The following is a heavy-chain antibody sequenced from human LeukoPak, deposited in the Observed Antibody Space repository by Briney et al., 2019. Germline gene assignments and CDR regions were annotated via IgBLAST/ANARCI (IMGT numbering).Heavy chain of an antibody. CDR1: GGSISSYY. V-gene: IGHV4-59*01. CDR2: IYYSGST. J-gene: IGHJ3*02. D-gene: IGHD5-24*01. CDR3: ARDGGMATISAFDI. Sequence: SETLSLTCTVSGGSISSYYWSWIRQPPGKGLEWIGYIYYSGSTNYNPSLKSRVTISVDTSKNQFSLKLSSVTAADTAVYYCARDGGMATISAFDIWGQGTMVTVSS.